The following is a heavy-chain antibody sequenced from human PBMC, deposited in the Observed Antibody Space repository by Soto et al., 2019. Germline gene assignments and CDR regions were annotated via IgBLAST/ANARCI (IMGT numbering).Heavy chain of an antibody. CDR2: IKQDGSEK. V-gene: IGHV3-7*01. J-gene: IGHJ4*02. Sequence: PGGSLRLSCAASGFTFSSYWMSWVRQAPGKGLEWVANIKQDGSEKYYVDSVKGRFTISRDNAKNSLYLQMNSLRAEDTAVYYCARDRGQQQLVSDYWGQGTLVTVSS. CDR3: ARDRGQQQLVSDY. D-gene: IGHD6-13*01. CDR1: GFTFSSYW.